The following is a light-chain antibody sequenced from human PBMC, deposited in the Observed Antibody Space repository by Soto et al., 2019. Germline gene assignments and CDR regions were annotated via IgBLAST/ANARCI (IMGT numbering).Light chain of an antibody. V-gene: IGKV1-5*01. J-gene: IGKJ1*01. CDR2: DAS. CDR3: QQYNNYPT. Sequence: DIQMTQSPSTLSASVGDRVIITCRASQSISNWLAWYQQKPGKAPKLMIYDASSLESGVPSRFSGRGSGTEFTLTISSLQPDDFATYYCQQYNNYPTFGQGTKVDIK. CDR1: QSISNW.